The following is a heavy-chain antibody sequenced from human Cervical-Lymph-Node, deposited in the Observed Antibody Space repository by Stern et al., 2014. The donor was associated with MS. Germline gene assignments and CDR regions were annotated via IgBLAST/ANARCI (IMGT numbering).Heavy chain of an antibody. CDR1: GGTFSKFP. J-gene: IGHJ5*02. D-gene: IGHD6-13*01. V-gene: IGHV1-69*01. CDR3: ALSSETSDRWYSLGYDL. Sequence: VQLLQSGAEVTKPGSSVKVSCKASGGTFSKFPSSWVRQAPGQGLAWMGASFPVCGTPTYAQEFRGRVTIPADVSTSTVYMELSSLRSDDTAVYYCALSSETSDRWYSLGYDLWGQGTLVTVSS. CDR2: SFPVCGTP.